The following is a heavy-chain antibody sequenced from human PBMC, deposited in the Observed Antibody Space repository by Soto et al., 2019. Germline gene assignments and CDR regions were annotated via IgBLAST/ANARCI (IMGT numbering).Heavy chain of an antibody. V-gene: IGHV1-18*01. CDR2: ISAYNGNT. Sequence: QVQLVQSGAEVKKPGASVKVSCKASGYTFTSYGISWVRQAPGQGLEWMGWISAYNGNTNYAQKLQGRVTMTTDTTARTAYMEMRSLKSDDTAVYYCARDQAGGDYGLGGFDPWGQGTLVTVSS. CDR1: GYTFTSYG. J-gene: IGHJ5*02. D-gene: IGHD4-17*01. CDR3: ARDQAGGDYGLGGFDP.